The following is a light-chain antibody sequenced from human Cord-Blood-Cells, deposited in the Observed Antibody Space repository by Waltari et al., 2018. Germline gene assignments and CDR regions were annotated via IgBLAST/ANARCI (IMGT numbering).Light chain of an antibody. CDR3: QQYNSYSWT. CDR1: QSISSW. CDR2: KAS. V-gene: IGKV1-5*03. Sequence: DIQMTQSPSTLSASVGDRVTIPCRASQSISSWLDWYQQKPGKAPKLLIYKASSLESGVPSRVSVSGSGTEFTLTISSLQPDDCATYYCQQYNSYSWTCGQGTKVEIK. J-gene: IGKJ1*01.